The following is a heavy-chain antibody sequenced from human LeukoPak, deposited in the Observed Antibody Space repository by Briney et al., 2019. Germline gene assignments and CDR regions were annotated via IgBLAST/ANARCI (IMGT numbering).Heavy chain of an antibody. J-gene: IGHJ3*02. Sequence: GGSLRLSCAASGFTFSSYAMSWVRQAPGKGLEWVSAISGSGGSTYYADSVKGRFTISRDNSKSTLYLQMNSLGAEDTAVYYCAKGLGYLDAFDIWGQGTMVTVSS. V-gene: IGHV3-23*01. CDR1: GFTFSSYA. CDR3: AKGLGYLDAFDI. CDR2: ISGSGGST. D-gene: IGHD5-12*01.